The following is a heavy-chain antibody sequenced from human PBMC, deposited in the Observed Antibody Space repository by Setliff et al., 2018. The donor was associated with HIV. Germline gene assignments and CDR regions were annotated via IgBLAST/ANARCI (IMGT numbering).Heavy chain of an antibody. CDR1: SGSIKSYY. V-gene: IGHV4-59*01. D-gene: IGHD3-22*01. CDR2: IYGSGST. CDR3: ARAGNDYYDSNGYYYVVDWFDS. J-gene: IGHJ5*01. Sequence: SETLSLTCTVSSGSIKSYYWSWIRQPPGKGLEWVGYIYGSGSTHYNPSLKSRLTISIDMSKNQFSLKLNSVTAADTAVYYCARAGNDYYDSNGYYYVVDWFDSWGQGTLVTVSS.